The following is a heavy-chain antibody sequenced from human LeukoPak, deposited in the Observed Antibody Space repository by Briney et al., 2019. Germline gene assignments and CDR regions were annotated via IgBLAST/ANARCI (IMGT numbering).Heavy chain of an antibody. Sequence: GGSLRLSCAASGFIFSSYSMHWVRQAPGKGLEWISYISSGSSTIFYADSVKGRFPISRDNAKNSLYLQMNSLRAEDTAVYYCASDCSGGSLRYWGQGTLVTVSS. V-gene: IGHV3-48*01. CDR3: ASDCSGGSLRY. CDR2: ISSGSSTI. CDR1: GFIFSSYS. J-gene: IGHJ4*02. D-gene: IGHD2-15*01.